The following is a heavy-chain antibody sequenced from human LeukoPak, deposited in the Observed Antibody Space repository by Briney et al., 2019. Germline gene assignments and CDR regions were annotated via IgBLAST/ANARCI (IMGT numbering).Heavy chain of an antibody. D-gene: IGHD5-24*01. CDR1: GGSISSYY. J-gene: IGHJ4*02. CDR2: IYYSGST. Sequence: SETLSLTCTVSGGSISSYYWSWIRQPPGKGLEWIGYIYYSGSTNYNPSLKSRVTISVDTSKNQFPLKLSSVTAADTAVYYCARGRDGYVDYWGQGTLVTVSS. CDR3: ARGRDGYVDY. V-gene: IGHV4-59*01.